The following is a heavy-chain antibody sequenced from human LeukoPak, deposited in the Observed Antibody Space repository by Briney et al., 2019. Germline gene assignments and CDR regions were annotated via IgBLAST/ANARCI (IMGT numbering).Heavy chain of an antibody. CDR2: IYYSGST. Sequence: SETLSLTCTVSGGSISSYYWSWIRQPPGKGLEWIGYIYYSGSTNYNPSLKSRVTISVDTSKNQFSLKLSSVTAADTAVYYCARDTEAVAVRLDYWGQGTLVTVSS. CDR1: GGSISSYY. CDR3: ARDTEAVAVRLDY. D-gene: IGHD6-19*01. V-gene: IGHV4-59*01. J-gene: IGHJ4*02.